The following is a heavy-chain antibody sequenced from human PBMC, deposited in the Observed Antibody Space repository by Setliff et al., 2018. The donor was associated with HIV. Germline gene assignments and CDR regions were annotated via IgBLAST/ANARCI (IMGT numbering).Heavy chain of an antibody. J-gene: IGHJ6*02. CDR2: IDRDGSET. D-gene: IGHD3-10*01. Sequence: GESLKISCVASRFTFNDYWMSWVRQAPGKGLEWVANIDRDGSETNYVDSVKGRFTISRDNARSSMYLQMNSLRAEDTAIYYCARKFRPGHGVDVWGQGTTVTVSS. V-gene: IGHV3-7*01. CDR1: RFTFNDYW. CDR3: ARKFRPGHGVDV.